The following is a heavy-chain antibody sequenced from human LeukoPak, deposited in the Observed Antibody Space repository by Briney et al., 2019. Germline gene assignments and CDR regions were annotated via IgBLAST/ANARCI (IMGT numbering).Heavy chain of an antibody. J-gene: IGHJ4*02. D-gene: IGHD6-19*01. CDR3: AIVSSGWYPFYFDY. V-gene: IGHV1-8*01. CDR2: MNPNSGNT. Sequence: ASVKVSCKAPGYTFTSYDINWVRQATGQGLEWMGWMNPNSGNTGYAQKFQGRVTMTRNTSISTAYMELSSLRSEDTAVYYCAIVSSGWYPFYFDYWGQGTLVTVSS. CDR1: GYTFTSYD.